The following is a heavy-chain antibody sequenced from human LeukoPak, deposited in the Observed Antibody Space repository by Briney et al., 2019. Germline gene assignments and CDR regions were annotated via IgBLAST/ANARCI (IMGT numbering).Heavy chain of an antibody. J-gene: IGHJ4*02. CDR3: VRLRRNSDTSGFYYYYDF. D-gene: IGHD3-22*01. V-gene: IGHV3-21*01. CDR1: GYTFSSYS. Sequence: GGSLRLSCVASGYTFSSYSINWVRQAPGKGLEWVSSISVRSNYIYYADSVRGRFSISGDDARDSLYLQMNSLRAEDTAVYYCVRLRRNSDTSGFYYYYDFWGQGTLVTLSS. CDR2: ISVRSNYI.